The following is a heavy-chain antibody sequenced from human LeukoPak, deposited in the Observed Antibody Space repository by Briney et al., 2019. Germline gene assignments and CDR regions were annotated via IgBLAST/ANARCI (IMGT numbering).Heavy chain of an antibody. V-gene: IGHV1-8*01. CDR1: GYTFTSYD. J-gene: IGHJ5*02. Sequence: ASVKVSCKASGYTFTSYDINWVRQATGQGLEWMGWMNPNSGNTGYAQKFQGRVTMTRNTSISTAYMELSSLRSEDTAVYYCARVPLAGFWSDYYRNRFDPWGQGTLVTVSS. CDR2: MNPNSGNT. D-gene: IGHD3-3*01. CDR3: ARVPLAGFWSDYYRNRFDP.